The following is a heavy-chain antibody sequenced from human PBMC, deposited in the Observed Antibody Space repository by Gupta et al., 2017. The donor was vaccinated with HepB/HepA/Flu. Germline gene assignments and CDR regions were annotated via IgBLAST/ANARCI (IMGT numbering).Heavy chain of an antibody. V-gene: IGHV3-33*01. Sequence: TFSSYGMHWVRQAPGKGLEWVAVIWYDGSNKYYADSVKGRFTISRDNSKNTLYLQMNSLRAEDTAVYYCARERIAVAAIDYWGQGTLVTVSS. D-gene: IGHD6-19*01. J-gene: IGHJ4*02. CDR2: IWYDGSNK. CDR3: ARERIAVAAIDY. CDR1: TFSSYG.